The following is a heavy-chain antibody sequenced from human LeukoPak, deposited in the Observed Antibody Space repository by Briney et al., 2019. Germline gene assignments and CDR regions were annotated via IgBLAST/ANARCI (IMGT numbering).Heavy chain of an antibody. CDR1: GYTFTSYD. Sequence: GASVKVSCKASGYTFTSYDINWVRQATGQGLEWMGWMNPNSGNTGYAQKFQGRGTMTRNTSISTAYMELSSLRSEDTAVYYCARGKGTQVGAAFYYYYMDVWGKGTTVTVSS. CDR2: MNPNSGNT. V-gene: IGHV1-8*01. J-gene: IGHJ6*03. D-gene: IGHD1-26*01. CDR3: ARGKGTQVGAAFYYYYMDV.